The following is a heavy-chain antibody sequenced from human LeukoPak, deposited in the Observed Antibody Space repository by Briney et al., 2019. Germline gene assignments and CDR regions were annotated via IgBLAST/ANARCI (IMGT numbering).Heavy chain of an antibody. D-gene: IGHD6-13*01. V-gene: IGHV1-2*06. CDR1: GHTFTGYY. CDR2: INPNSGGT. J-gene: IGHJ4*02. Sequence: ASVKVSCKASGHTFTGYYMHWVRQAPGQGLEWMGRINPNSGGTNYAQKFQGRVTMTRDTSISTAYMELSRLRSDDTAVYYCARGGGDIAAAGMGDYWGQGTLVTVSS. CDR3: ARGGGDIAAAGMGDY.